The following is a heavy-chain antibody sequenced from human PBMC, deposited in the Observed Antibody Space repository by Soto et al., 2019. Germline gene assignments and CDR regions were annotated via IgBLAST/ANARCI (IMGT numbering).Heavy chain of an antibody. V-gene: IGHV3-23*01. D-gene: IGHD2-2*01. CDR1: GFTFSSYA. CDR2: ISGSGGST. CDR3: AKDGVPAAMQGYYYYYGMDV. J-gene: IGHJ6*02. Sequence: PGGSLRLSCAASGFTFSSYAMSWVRQAPGKGLEWVSAISGSGGSTYYADSVKGRFTISRDNSKNTLYLQMNSLRAEDTAVYYCAKDGVPAAMQGYYYYYGMDVWGQGTTVTVSS.